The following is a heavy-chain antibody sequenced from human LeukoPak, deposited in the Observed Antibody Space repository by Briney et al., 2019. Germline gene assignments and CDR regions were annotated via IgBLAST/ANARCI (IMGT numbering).Heavy chain of an antibody. V-gene: IGHV3-21*01. J-gene: IGHJ4*02. CDR1: GFTFSIYS. CDR2: ITSSSGYM. CDR3: ARGGNSGSPGY. Sequence: GGSLRLSCAASGFTFSIYSMNWVRQAPGKGLEWVSSITSSSGYMYYADSVRGRFTISRDNAKNSLYLQMNSLRAEDTAVYYCARGGNSGSPGYWGQGTLVTVSS. D-gene: IGHD1-26*01.